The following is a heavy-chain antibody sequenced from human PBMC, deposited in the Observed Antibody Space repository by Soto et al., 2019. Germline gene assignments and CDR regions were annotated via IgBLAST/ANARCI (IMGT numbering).Heavy chain of an antibody. CDR3: ASPGCFDP. J-gene: IGHJ5*02. CDR1: GFTFSSYS. CDR2: IGTISTYI. Sequence: LRLSCAASGFTFSSYSMNWVRQAPGKGLEWVSSIGTISTYIYYADSVKGRFTISRDNAKNSLYLQMNSLRAEDTAVYYCASPGCFDPWGQGTLVTVSS. V-gene: IGHV3-21*01.